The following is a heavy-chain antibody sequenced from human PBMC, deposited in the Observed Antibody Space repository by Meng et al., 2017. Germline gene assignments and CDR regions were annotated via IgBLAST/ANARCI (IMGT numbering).Heavy chain of an antibody. CDR1: GFTFSSYE. Sequence: GGSLRLSCAASGFTFSSYEMNWVRQAPGKGLEWVSYISSSGSTIYYADSVKGRFTISKDNAKNSLYLQMNSLRAEDTAVYYCAPGGYYDSSGYSDYYYYGMDVWGQGTTVTVSS. J-gene: IGHJ6*02. V-gene: IGHV3-48*03. CDR3: APGGYYDSSGYSDYYYYGMDV. CDR2: ISSSGSTI. D-gene: IGHD3-22*01.